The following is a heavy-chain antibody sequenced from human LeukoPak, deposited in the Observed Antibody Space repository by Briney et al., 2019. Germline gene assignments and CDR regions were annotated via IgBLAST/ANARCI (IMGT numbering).Heavy chain of an antibody. CDR3: ARGKSWSCFDA. J-gene: IGHJ5*02. V-gene: IGHV4-59*01. D-gene: IGHD6-13*01. CDR1: GGSISSYY. Sequence: SETLSLTCTVSGGSISSYYWSWIRQPPGKGSEWIGYIHYSGSTNYNPSLRSRGTISVDTSKNQFSLKLSSVTAADTAVYYCARGKSWSCFDAWGQGTLVTVSS. CDR2: IHYSGST.